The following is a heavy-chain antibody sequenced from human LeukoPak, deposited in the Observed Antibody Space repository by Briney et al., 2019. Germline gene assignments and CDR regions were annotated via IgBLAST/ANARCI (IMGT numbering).Heavy chain of an antibody. V-gene: IGHV1-69*04. J-gene: IGHJ4*02. CDR2: IIPILGIA. CDR3: ASPMATGWGPYYFDY. D-gene: IGHD5-18*01. Sequence: GASVKVSCKACGGTFSSYAISWVRQAPGQGLEWMGRIIPILGIANYAQKFQGRVTITADKSTSTAYMELSSLRSEDTAVYYCASPMATGWGPYYFDYWGQGTPVTVSS. CDR1: GGTFSSYA.